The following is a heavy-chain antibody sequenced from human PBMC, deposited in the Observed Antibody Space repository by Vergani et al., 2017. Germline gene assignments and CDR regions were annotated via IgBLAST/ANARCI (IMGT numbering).Heavy chain of an antibody. J-gene: IGHJ6*03. Sequence: EVQLVESGGGLVQPGGSLRLSCAASGLTFSSYWMSWVRQAPGKGLEWVANIKQDGSEKYYVDSVKGRFTISRDNAKNSLYLQMNSLIAEDTAVYYCASLGRAAAGNYYYYYMDVWGKGTTVTVSS. V-gene: IGHV3-7*01. D-gene: IGHD6-13*01. CDR3: ASLGRAAAGNYYYYYMDV. CDR1: GLTFSSYW. CDR2: IKQDGSEK.